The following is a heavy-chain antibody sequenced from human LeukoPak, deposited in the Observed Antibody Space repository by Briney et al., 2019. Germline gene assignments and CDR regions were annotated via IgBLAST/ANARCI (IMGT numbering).Heavy chain of an antibody. CDR3: ARGYSYARYYYLDY. CDR2: ISYDGSNK. Sequence: GGSLRLSCAASGFTFSSYGMHWVRQAPGKGLEWVAVISYDGSNKYYADSVKGRFTISRDNAKNSLYLQMNSLRAEDTAVYYCARGYSYARYYYLDYWGQGTLVTVSS. CDR1: GFTFSSYG. D-gene: IGHD5-18*01. J-gene: IGHJ4*02. V-gene: IGHV3-30*03.